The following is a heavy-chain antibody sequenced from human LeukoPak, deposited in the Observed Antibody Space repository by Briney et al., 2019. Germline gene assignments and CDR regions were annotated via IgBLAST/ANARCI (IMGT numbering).Heavy chain of an antibody. D-gene: IGHD2-2*02. Sequence: ASVKVSCKASGYTFTSYDINWVRQATGQGLEWMGWMNPNSGNTGYAQKFQGRVTMTRNTSISTAYMELSSLRSEDTAVYYCARGGKISCSSTSCYTYYYYGMDVWGQGTTVTVSS. CDR1: GYTFTSYD. J-gene: IGHJ6*02. V-gene: IGHV1-8*01. CDR2: MNPNSGNT. CDR3: ARGGKISCSSTSCYTYYYYGMDV.